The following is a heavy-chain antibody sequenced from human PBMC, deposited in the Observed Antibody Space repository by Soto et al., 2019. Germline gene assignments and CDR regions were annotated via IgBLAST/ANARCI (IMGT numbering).Heavy chain of an antibody. CDR2: IIPILGIA. Sequence: QVQLVQSGAEVKKPGSSVKVSCKASGGTFSSYTISWVRQAPGQGLEWMGRIIPILGIANYAQKFQGRVTITADKSTSTAYMELSSLRSEDTAMYYCASSYSYGSGSYLFDPWGQGTLVTVSS. CDR1: GGTFSSYT. J-gene: IGHJ5*02. V-gene: IGHV1-69*02. CDR3: ASSYSYGSGSYLFDP. D-gene: IGHD3-10*01.